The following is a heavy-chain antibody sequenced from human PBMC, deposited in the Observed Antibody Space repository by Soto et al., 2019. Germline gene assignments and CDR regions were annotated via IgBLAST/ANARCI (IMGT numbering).Heavy chain of an antibody. CDR3: AREAYKRGATNPFFDY. D-gene: IGHD1-26*01. CDR1: GGSISSSNW. J-gene: IGHJ4*02. Sequence: PSETLSLTCAVSGGSISSSNWCTWVRLPPGKGLEWIGEIYPSGITNYSPSLKSRVTMSVDKSKNQFSLKLNSVTAADTAMYYCAREAYKRGATNPFFDYWGQGTLVTVSS. V-gene: IGHV4-4*02. CDR2: IYPSGIT.